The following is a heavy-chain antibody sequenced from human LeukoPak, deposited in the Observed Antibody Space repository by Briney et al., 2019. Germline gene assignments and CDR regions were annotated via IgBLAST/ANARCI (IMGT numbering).Heavy chain of an antibody. CDR1: GFTFRSYG. J-gene: IGHJ6*02. V-gene: IGHV3-7*01. Sequence: GRSLRLSCAASGFTFRSYGMHWVRQAPGKGLEWVANIKQDGSEKYYVDSVKGRFTISRDNAKNSLYLQMNSLGAEDTAVYYCARDSYGSGSCMDVWGQGTTVTVSS. CDR2: IKQDGSEK. D-gene: IGHD3-10*01. CDR3: ARDSYGSGSCMDV.